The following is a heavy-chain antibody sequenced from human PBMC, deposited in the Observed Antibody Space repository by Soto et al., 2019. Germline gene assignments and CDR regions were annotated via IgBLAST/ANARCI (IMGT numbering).Heavy chain of an antibody. CDR1: GYTFTSYD. CDR3: ARGAVDIGATIDYYYYCGMDV. CDR2: MNPNSGNT. V-gene: IGHV1-8*01. D-gene: IGHD5-12*01. Sequence: ASVNVSRKASGYTFTSYDIKWVRQATGQGLEWMGWMNPNSGNTGYAQKFQGRVTMNRNNSISTAYMELSSLRAEDTAVYYCARGAVDIGATIDYYYYCGMDVWGQGTTVPGSS. J-gene: IGHJ6*02.